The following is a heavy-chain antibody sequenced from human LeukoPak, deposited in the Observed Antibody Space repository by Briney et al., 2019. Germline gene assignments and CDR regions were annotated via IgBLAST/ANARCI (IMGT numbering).Heavy chain of an antibody. D-gene: IGHD2-15*01. CDR1: GYTFTGYY. V-gene: IGHV1-2*06. CDR3: AFPELLRGDDAFDI. CDR2: INPNSGGT. Sequence: ASVRVSCKASGYTFTGYYMHWVRQAPGQGLEWMGRINPNSGGTNYAQKFQGRVTMTRDTSISAAYMELSRLRSDDTAVYYCAFPELLRGDDAFDIWGQGTMVTVSS. J-gene: IGHJ3*02.